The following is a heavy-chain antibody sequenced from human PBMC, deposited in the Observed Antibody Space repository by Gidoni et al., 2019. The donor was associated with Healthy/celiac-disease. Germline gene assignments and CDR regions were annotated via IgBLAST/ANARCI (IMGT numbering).Heavy chain of an antibody. CDR1: GGTFSSYT. CDR3: ARGVSSFGVVSRDAFDI. J-gene: IGHJ3*02. Sequence: QVQLVQSGAEVKKPGSSVKVSCKASGGTFSSYTISWVRQAPGQGLEWMGRIIPILGIANYAQKFQGRVTITADKFTSTAYMELSSLRSEDTAVYYCARGVSSFGVVSRDAFDIWGQGTMVTVSS. V-gene: IGHV1-69*02. CDR2: IIPILGIA. D-gene: IGHD3-3*01.